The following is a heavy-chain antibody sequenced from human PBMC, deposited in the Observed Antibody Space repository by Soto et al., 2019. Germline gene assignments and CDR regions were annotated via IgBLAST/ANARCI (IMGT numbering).Heavy chain of an antibody. CDR3: AATGGTAYYDVWSGFPPHYYGMDV. D-gene: IGHD3-3*01. J-gene: IGHJ6*02. Sequence: ASVKVSCKASGYMFTYYHVHWVRPAPVQGLEWMVIIKPNGGDTRYAQKFQGRVTMTRDTSTSTVYMEVSSLRSEDTAVYYCAATGGTAYYDVWSGFPPHYYGMDVWGPGTTVTVS. CDR2: IKPNGGDT. CDR1: GYMFTYYH. V-gene: IGHV1-46*01.